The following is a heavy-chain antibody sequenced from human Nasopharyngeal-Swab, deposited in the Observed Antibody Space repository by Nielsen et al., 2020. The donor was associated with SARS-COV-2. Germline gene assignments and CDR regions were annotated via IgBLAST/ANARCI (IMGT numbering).Heavy chain of an antibody. V-gene: IGHV1-8*02. J-gene: IGHJ6*02. D-gene: IGHD5-24*01. Sequence: ASVKVSCKASGGTFSSYDINWVRQATGQGLEWMGWMNPNSGNTGYAQKFQGRVTMTRNTSISTAYMELSSLRSEDTAVYYCARDGRWLQLLYYYYGMDVWGQGTTVTVSS. CDR1: GGTFSSYD. CDR3: ARDGRWLQLLYYYYGMDV. CDR2: MNPNSGNT.